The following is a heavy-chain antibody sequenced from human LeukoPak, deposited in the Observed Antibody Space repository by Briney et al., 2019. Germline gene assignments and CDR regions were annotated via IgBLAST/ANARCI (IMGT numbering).Heavy chain of an antibody. Sequence: GGSLRLSCAASGFTFSNAWMSWVRQAPGKGLEWVSSISSSNSYIYYADSVKGRFTISRDNAKNSLYLQMNSLRAEDTAVYYCAREGPPYYYGSGSYGGGYWGQGTLVTVSS. CDR2: ISSSNSYI. J-gene: IGHJ4*02. V-gene: IGHV3-21*01. D-gene: IGHD3-10*01. CDR1: GFTFSNAW. CDR3: AREGPPYYYGSGSYGGGY.